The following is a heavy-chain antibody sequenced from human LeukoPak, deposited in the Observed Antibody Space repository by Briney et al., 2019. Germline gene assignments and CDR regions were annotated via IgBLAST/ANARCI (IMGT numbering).Heavy chain of an antibody. Sequence: GGSLRLSCAASGFTFSCYSMNWVRQAPGKGLEWVSSISSSSSYIYYADSVKGRFTISRDNAKNSLYLQMNSLRAEDTAVYYCARGGGGYSYGSGSTFGYWGQGTLVTVSS. V-gene: IGHV3-21*01. CDR3: ARGGGGYSYGSGSTFGY. CDR1: GFTFSCYS. CDR2: ISSSSSYI. D-gene: IGHD5-18*01. J-gene: IGHJ4*02.